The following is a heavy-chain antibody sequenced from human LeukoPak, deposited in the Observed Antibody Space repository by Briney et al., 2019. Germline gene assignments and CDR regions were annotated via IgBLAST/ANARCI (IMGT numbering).Heavy chain of an antibody. CDR2: IQQDGSER. V-gene: IGHV3-7*01. D-gene: IGHD2-15*01. CDR3: ARDYCSGGSCPADY. J-gene: IGHJ4*02. Sequence: PGGSLRLSCAASGFTFSSFWMSWVRQSPGQGLEWVANIQQDGSERYYVDSVKGRFTISRDNAKNTLYLQMGSLRAEDMAVYYCARDYCSGGSCPADYWGQGTLVTVSS. CDR1: GFTFSSFW.